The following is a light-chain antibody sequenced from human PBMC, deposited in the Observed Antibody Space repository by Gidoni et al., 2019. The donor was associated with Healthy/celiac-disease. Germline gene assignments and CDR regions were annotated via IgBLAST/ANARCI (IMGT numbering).Light chain of an antibody. CDR2: GAS. J-gene: IGKJ3*01. CDR1: QSVSSSY. CDR3: QQYGSSPT. Sequence: EIVLTQSPGTLSLSPGERATRSCRASQSVSSSYLAWYPQKPGQAPRLLIDGASSRATGIPDRFSGSGSGTDFTLTISRLEPEDFAVYYCQQYGSSPTFGPGTKVEIK. V-gene: IGKV3-20*01.